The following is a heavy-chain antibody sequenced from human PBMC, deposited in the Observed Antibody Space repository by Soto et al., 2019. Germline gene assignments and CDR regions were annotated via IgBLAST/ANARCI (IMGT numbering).Heavy chain of an antibody. D-gene: IGHD2-8*01. CDR1: GFTVSSNY. CDR2: IYSGGST. J-gene: IGHJ6*02. V-gene: IGHV3-53*01. CDR3: ARDSVYCTNGVCPLSYYHGMDV. Sequence: LRLSCAASGFTVSSNYMSWVRQAPGKGLEWVSVIYSGGSTYYADSVKGRFTISRDNSKNTLYLQMNSLRAEDTAVYYCARDSVYCTNGVCPLSYYHGMDVWGQGTTVTVSS.